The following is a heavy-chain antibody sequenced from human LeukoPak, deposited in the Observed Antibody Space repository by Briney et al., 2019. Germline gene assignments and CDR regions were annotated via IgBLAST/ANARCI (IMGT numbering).Heavy chain of an antibody. V-gene: IGHV1-69*13. CDR2: IIPIFGTA. CDR3: ARSEGGYYDSSGYSMAEY. CDR1: GGTFSSYA. D-gene: IGHD3-22*01. Sequence: RASVKVSCKASGGTFSSYAISWARQAPGQGLEWMGGIIPIFGTANYAQKFQGRVTITADESTSTAYMELSSLRSEDTAVYYCARSEGGYYDSSGYSMAEYWGQGTLVTVSS. J-gene: IGHJ4*02.